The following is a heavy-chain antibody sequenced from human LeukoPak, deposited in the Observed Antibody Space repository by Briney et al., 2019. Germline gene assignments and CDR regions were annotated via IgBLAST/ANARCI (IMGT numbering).Heavy chain of an antibody. D-gene: IGHD2-2*01. CDR3: AKDKRSCSSSIWYFSGMDV. J-gene: IGHJ6*02. CDR2: IDDSGVTT. Sequence: PGGSLRLSCTASGFTFSAYGLKWVRQAPGKGLEWVSAIDDSGVTTYYADSVKGRFTTSRDNAENTLYLQTSSLRAEDTAVYYCAKDKRSCSSSIWYFSGMDVWGQGTAVTVSS. CDR1: GFTFSAYG. V-gene: IGHV3-23*01.